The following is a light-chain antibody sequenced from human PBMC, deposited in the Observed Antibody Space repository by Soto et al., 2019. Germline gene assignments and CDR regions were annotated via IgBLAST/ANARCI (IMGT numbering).Light chain of an antibody. CDR1: SSNIGSNF. Sequence: QSVLTQPPSASGTPGQRVTIPCSGSSSNIGSNFVNWYQQLPGTAPKLLMYNNNQRPSGVPDRFSGSKSGTSASLAISGLQSEDEADYHCATWDDSLNGLVFGGGTQRTVL. CDR2: NNN. V-gene: IGLV1-44*01. CDR3: ATWDDSLNGLV. J-gene: IGLJ3*02.